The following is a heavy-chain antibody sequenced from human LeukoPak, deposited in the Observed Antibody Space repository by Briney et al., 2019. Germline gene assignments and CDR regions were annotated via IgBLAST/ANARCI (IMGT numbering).Heavy chain of an antibody. CDR3: AKTGMLRRVGYLDV. D-gene: IGHD1-1*01. CDR1: GFIFSDYG. CDR2: IAYDGNNT. Sequence: GGSLRLACVASGFIFSDYGLQWVRQAPGKGLEWVAVIAYDGNNTYYGDSVRGRFTISRDNSKKMVYLEMNSLRVEDTAVYYCAKTGMLRRVGYLDVWGKGTAVTISS. V-gene: IGHV3-30*18. J-gene: IGHJ6*04.